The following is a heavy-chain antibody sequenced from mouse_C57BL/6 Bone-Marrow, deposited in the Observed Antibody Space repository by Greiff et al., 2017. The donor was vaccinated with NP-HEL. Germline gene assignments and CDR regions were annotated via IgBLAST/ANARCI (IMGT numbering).Heavy chain of an antibody. Sequence: EVQGVESGGGLVKPGGSLKLSCAASGFTFSSYAMSWVRQTPEKRLEWVATISDGGSYTYYPDNVKGRFPISRDNAKNNRYLQMSHLKSEDTAMYYCSRDTTGYAMDYWGQGTSVTVSS. CDR1: GFTFSSYA. V-gene: IGHV5-4*01. J-gene: IGHJ4*01. D-gene: IGHD1-1*01. CDR2: ISDGGSYT. CDR3: SRDTTGYAMDY.